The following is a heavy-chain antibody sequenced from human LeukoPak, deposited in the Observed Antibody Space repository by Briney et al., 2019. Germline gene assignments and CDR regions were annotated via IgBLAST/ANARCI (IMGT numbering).Heavy chain of an antibody. CDR1: GGTFSSYA. CDR3: ARDLYCSGGSCLTPYYYYGMDV. CDR2: IIPILGIA. V-gene: IGHV1-69*04. D-gene: IGHD2-15*01. Sequence: ASVKVSCKASGGTFSSYAISWVRQAPGQGVEWMGRIIPILGIANYAQKFQGRVTITADKSTSTAYMELSSLRSEDTAVYYCARDLYCSGGSCLTPYYYYGMDVWGQGTTGTVSS. J-gene: IGHJ6*02.